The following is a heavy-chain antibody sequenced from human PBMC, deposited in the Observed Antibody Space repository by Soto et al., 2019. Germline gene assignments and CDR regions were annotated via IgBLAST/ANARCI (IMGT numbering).Heavy chain of an antibody. CDR2: IIPILGIA. D-gene: IGHD2-2*02. J-gene: IGHJ6*02. V-gene: IGHV1-69*02. CDR3: ARYRPIRRYYYYGMDV. Sequence: ASVKVSCKASGGTFSSYTISWVRQAPGQGLEWMGRIIPILGIANYAQKFQGRVTITADKSTSTAYMELSSLRSEDTAVYYCARYRPIRRYYYYGMDVWGQGTTVTVSS. CDR1: GGTFSSYT.